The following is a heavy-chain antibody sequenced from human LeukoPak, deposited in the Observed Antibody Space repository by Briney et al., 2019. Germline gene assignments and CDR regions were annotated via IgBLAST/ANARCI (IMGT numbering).Heavy chain of an antibody. Sequence: SETLSLTCAVSGGSISSGGYSWSWIRQPPGKGLEWIGYIYHSGSTYYNPSLKSRVTISVDRSKNQFSLKLSSVTAADTAVYYCARRSVGATQEDYWGQGTLVTVSS. D-gene: IGHD1-26*01. CDR2: IYHSGST. CDR1: GGSISSGGYS. J-gene: IGHJ4*02. CDR3: ARRSVGATQEDY. V-gene: IGHV4-30-2*01.